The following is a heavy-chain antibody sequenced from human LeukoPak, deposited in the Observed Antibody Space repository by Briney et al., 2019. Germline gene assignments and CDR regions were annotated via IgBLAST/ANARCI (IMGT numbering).Heavy chain of an antibody. Sequence: PSETLSLTCTVSGGSISSYYWSWIRQPPGKGLEWIGYIYYSESTNYNPSLKSRVTISVDTSKNQFSLKLSSVTAADTAVYYCARFAYGSVDYWGQGTLVTVSS. D-gene: IGHD3-10*01. J-gene: IGHJ4*02. CDR3: ARFAYGSVDY. CDR2: IYYSEST. CDR1: GGSISSYY. V-gene: IGHV4-59*01.